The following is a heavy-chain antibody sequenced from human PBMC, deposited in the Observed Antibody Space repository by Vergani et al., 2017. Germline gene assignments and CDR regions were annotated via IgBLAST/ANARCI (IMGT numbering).Heavy chain of an antibody. CDR2: ISGSGGST. Sequence: EVQLLESGGGLVQPGGSLRLSCAASGFTFSSYAMSWVRQAPGKGLEWVSGISGSGGSTYYAGSVKGRFTISRDSSKNTLYLQMNSLSAGDTAVYYCAKANPRNSGYDYLYYYHAMGVWGQGTTVTVSS. J-gene: IGHJ6*02. V-gene: IGHV3-23*01. D-gene: IGHD5-12*01. CDR3: AKANPRNSGYDYLYYYHAMGV. CDR1: GFTFSSYA.